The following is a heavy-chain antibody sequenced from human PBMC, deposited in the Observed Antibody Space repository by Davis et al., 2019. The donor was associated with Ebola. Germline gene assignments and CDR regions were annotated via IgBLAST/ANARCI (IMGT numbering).Heavy chain of an antibody. CDR1: GFTFSSYW. Sequence: GQSLKISCAASGFTFSSYWMHWVRQAPGKGLVWVSRINRDGSSTKYADSVKGRLTISRDNTKNTLYLQMNSLRAEDTAVYYCARGTDYYGSGSLHRGQGTLVTVSS. CDR2: INRDGSST. V-gene: IGHV3-74*03. CDR3: ARGTDYYGSGSLH. D-gene: IGHD3-10*01. J-gene: IGHJ4*02.